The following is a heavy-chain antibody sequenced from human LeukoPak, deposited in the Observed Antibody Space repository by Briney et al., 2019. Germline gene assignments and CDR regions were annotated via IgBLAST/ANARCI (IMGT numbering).Heavy chain of an antibody. V-gene: IGHV1-18*01. D-gene: IGHD6-13*01. Sequence: ASVRVSCDASGYTFRSYAISWGRQAPGQGLEWLGWINSDNGNTNYAQKFQGRVTMTTDTSTSTAYMELKSPRFDATAVYFCARGSGSTWWDLFDYWGQGTLVTVSS. CDR2: INSDNGNT. CDR3: ARGSGSTWWDLFDY. J-gene: IGHJ4*02. CDR1: GYTFRSYA.